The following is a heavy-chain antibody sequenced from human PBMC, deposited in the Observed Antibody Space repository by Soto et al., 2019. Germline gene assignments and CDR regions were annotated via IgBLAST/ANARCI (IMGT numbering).Heavy chain of an antibody. J-gene: IGHJ5*02. D-gene: IGHD2-2*01. CDR2: IYPGNSDT. CDR3: ARRRYCSSTSCSWFDP. CDR1: GYSFTSYW. Sequence: GESLKISCKGSGYSFTSYWIGWVRQMPGEGLEWMGIIYPGNSDTRYSPSFQGQVTISADKSISTAYLQWSSLKASDTAMYYCARRRYCSSTSCSWFDPWGQGTLVTVSS. V-gene: IGHV5-51*01.